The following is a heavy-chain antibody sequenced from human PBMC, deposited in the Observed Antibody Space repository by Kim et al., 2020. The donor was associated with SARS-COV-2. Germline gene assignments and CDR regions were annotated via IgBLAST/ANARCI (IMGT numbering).Heavy chain of an antibody. CDR1: GGTFSSYA. J-gene: IGHJ6*02. D-gene: IGHD2-2*01. V-gene: IGHV1-69*13. Sequence: SVKVSCKASGGTFSSYAISWVRQAPGQGLEWMGGIIPIFGTANYAQKFQGRVTITADASTSTAYMELSSLRSEDTAVYYCAREGRAGYCSSTSCYMDVWGQGATVTVSS. CDR2: IIPIFGTA. CDR3: AREGRAGYCSSTSCYMDV.